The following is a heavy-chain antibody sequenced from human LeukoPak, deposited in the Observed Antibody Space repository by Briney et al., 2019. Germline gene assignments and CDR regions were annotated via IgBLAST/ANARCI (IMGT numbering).Heavy chain of an antibody. CDR1: GGSISSYY. D-gene: IGHD6-6*01. CDR3: ARGFEYSSSPRGYYFDY. V-gene: IGHV4-59*12. J-gene: IGHJ4*02. CDR2: IYYSGST. Sequence: PSETLSLTCTVSGGSISSYYWSWIRQPPGKGLEWIGYIYYSGSTNYNPSLKSRVTISVDTSKNQFSLKLSSVTAADTAVYYCARGFEYSSSPRGYYFDYWGQGTLVTVSS.